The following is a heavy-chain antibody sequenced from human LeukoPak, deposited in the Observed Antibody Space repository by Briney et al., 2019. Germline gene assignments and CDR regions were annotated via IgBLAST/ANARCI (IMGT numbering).Heavy chain of an antibody. Sequence: SVKVSCKASGGTFSSYAISWVRQAPGQGLEWMGGIIPIFGTANYAQKFQGRVTITADESTSTAYMELSSLRSEDTAVYYCARGLPPGYDFWSGYYGYYYYMDVWGKGTTVTVSS. D-gene: IGHD3-3*01. CDR3: ARGLPPGYDFWSGYYGYYYYMDV. J-gene: IGHJ6*03. CDR1: GGTFSSYA. V-gene: IGHV1-69*01. CDR2: IIPIFGTA.